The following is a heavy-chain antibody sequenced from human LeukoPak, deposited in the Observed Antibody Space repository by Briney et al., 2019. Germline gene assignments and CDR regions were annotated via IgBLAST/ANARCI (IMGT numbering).Heavy chain of an antibody. CDR3: TRGSFLARTDAFDI. CDR2: TRSKAYGGTT. J-gene: IGHJ3*02. Sequence: PGGSLRLSCTASGFTFGDYAMSWFRQAPGKGLEWVGFTRSKAYGGTTEYAASVKGRFTISRDDSKSIAYLQMNSLKTEDTAVYYCTRGSFLARTDAFDIWGQGTMVTVSS. D-gene: IGHD5-12*01. CDR1: GFTFGDYA. V-gene: IGHV3-49*03.